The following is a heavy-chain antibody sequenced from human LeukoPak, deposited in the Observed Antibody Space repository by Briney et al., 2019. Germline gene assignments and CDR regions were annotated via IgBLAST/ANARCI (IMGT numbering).Heavy chain of an antibody. CDR2: IYYSGST. D-gene: IGHD6-13*01. CDR3: ARFIAEAGTDAFDI. Sequence: SETLSLTCTVSGGSISSGDYYWSWIRQPPGKGLEWIGYIYYSGSTYYNPSLKSRVTISVDTSKNQFSLKLSSVTAADTAVYYCARFIAEAGTDAFDIWGQGTMVTVSS. V-gene: IGHV4-30-4*02. CDR1: GGSISSGDYY. J-gene: IGHJ3*02.